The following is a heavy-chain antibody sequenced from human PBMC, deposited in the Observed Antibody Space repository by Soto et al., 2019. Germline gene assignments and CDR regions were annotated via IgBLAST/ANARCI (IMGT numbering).Heavy chain of an antibody. CDR1: GGPFSNDI. D-gene: IGHD5-12*01. V-gene: IGHV1-69*08. CDR3: ARDSPIGSTFSGYDAIDY. Sequence: QVQLVQSGAEVKKPGSSVKVSCKASGGPFSNDIITWVRQAPGQGLEWMGRIIPLLSTSTYAQKCQGRLTITADRSTGTAYMELNNLRSEDTAVYYCARDSPIGSTFSGYDAIDYWGQGTRITVSS. CDR2: IIPLLSTS. J-gene: IGHJ4*02.